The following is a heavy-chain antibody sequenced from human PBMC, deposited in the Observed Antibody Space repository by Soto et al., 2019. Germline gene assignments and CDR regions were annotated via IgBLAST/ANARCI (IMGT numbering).Heavy chain of an antibody. CDR3: TRGDY. V-gene: IGHV4-31*02. J-gene: IGHJ4*02. CDR2: ISYSGST. Sequence: WTWIGQHPGQGLEWIGFISYSGSTYYSSSLKGRVAISADTSKNQFSLKLNSVTAADTAVYYCTRGDYWGQGTLVTVSS.